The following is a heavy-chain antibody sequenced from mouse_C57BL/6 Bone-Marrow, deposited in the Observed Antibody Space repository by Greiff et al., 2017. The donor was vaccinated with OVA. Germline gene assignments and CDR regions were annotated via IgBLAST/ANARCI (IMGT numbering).Heavy chain of an antibody. D-gene: IGHD1-1*01. J-gene: IGHJ3*01. CDR3: ARGDYYYGSSFV. Sequence: VQLQQSGAELGRPGASVKLSCKASGYTFTSYGISWVKQRTGQGLEWIGEIYPRSGNTYYNEKFKGKATLTADKSSSTAYMELRSLTSEDSAVYFCARGDYYYGSSFVWGQGTLVTVSA. CDR2: IYPRSGNT. V-gene: IGHV1-81*01. CDR1: GYTFTSYG.